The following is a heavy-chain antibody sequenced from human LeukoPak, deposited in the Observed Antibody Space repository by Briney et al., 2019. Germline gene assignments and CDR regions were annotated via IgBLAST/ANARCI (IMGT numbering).Heavy chain of an antibody. D-gene: IGHD6-19*01. CDR3: ARDQAVAGTSHFDY. CDR2: IYTSGST. CDR1: GGPISSYY. J-gene: IGHJ4*02. Sequence: SETLSLTCTVSGGPISSYYWSWIRQPAGKGLEWIGRIYTSGSTNYNPSLKSRVTMSVDTSKNQFSLKLSSVTAADTAVYYCARDQAVAGTSHFDYWGQGTLVTVSS. V-gene: IGHV4-4*07.